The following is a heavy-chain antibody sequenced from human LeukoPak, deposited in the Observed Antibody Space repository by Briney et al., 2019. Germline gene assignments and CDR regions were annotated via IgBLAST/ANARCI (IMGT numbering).Heavy chain of an antibody. Sequence: SETLSLTCAVYGVSFSGYYWSWIRQPPGKGLEWIGEINHSGSTNYNPSLKSRVTISVDTSKNQFSLKLSSVTAADTAVYYCALYYYDSSGYYYPRYFDYWGQGTLVAVSS. CDR3: ALYYYDSSGYYYPRYFDY. CDR2: INHSGST. J-gene: IGHJ4*02. V-gene: IGHV4-34*01. D-gene: IGHD3-22*01. CDR1: GVSFSGYY.